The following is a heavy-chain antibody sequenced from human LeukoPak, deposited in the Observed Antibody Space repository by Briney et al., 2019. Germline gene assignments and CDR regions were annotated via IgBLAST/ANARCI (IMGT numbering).Heavy chain of an antibody. CDR1: GYTFTGYY. V-gene: IGHV1-2*06. J-gene: IGHJ4*02. Sequence: ASVKVSCKASGYTFTGYYMHWVRQAPGQGLEWMGRINPNSGGTNYAQKFQGRVTMTRDTSISTAYMELSRLRSDDTAVYYCARGEYYYDRRFDYWGQGTLVTVS. CDR3: ARGEYYYDRRFDY. D-gene: IGHD3-22*01. CDR2: INPNSGGT.